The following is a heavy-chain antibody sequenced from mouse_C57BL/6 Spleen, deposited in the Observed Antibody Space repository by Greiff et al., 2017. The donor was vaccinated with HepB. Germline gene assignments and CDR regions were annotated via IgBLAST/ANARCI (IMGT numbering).Heavy chain of an antibody. V-gene: IGHV5-17*01. Sequence: EVKLMESGGGLVKPGGSLKLSCAASGFTFSDYGMHWVRQAPEKGLEWVAYISSGSSTIYYADTVKGRFTISRDNAKNTLFLQMTSLRSEDTAMYYCAREGVDYDEADAMDYWGQGTSVTVSS. CDR1: GFTFSDYG. CDR3: AREGVDYDEADAMDY. CDR2: ISSGSSTI. D-gene: IGHD2-4*01. J-gene: IGHJ4*01.